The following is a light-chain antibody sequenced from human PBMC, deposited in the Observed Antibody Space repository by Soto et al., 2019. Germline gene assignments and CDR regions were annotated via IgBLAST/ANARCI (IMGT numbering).Light chain of an antibody. CDR1: QSVSSSS. Sequence: ETVFTQSPGTLSLYTGERATLSCRASQSVSSSSLAWYQQKRGQAPRLLIHDASSRATGIPDRFSGSGSGTDFTLTISRLEPEDFAVYYCPQYGGSPRTFGQGTKVDI. CDR2: DAS. CDR3: PQYGGSPRT. J-gene: IGKJ1*01. V-gene: IGKV3-20*01.